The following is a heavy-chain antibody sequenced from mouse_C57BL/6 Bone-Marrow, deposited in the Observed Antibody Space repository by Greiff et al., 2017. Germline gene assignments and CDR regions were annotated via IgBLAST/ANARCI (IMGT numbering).Heavy chain of an antibody. CDR2: IRNKANGYTT. Sequence: EVKLVESGGGLVQPGGSLSLSCAASGFTFTDYYMSWVRQPPGKALEWLGFIRNKANGYTTEYSASVKGWFTISRDNSQSILYLQMNALRAEDSATYYCARAAWFACWGQGTLITVSA. CDR3: ARAAWFAC. V-gene: IGHV7-3*01. CDR1: GFTFTDYY. J-gene: IGHJ3*01.